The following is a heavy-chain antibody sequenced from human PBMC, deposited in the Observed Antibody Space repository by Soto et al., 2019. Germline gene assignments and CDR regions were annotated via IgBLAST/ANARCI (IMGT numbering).Heavy chain of an antibody. J-gene: IGHJ4*02. Sequence: QVQLVESGGGVVQPGRSLSLSCAASGFPFSSYGMHCPRQPPGKGLEWVAAISHDGTNRYYGDSVKGRFTISGDNSKNTLYLQMNGLRAEDTAMYYCAAGLFYFDYCGQGTPVTASS. V-gene: IGHV3-30*03. CDR1: GFPFSSYG. CDR3: AAGLFYFDY. D-gene: IGHD6-13*01. CDR2: ISHDGTNR.